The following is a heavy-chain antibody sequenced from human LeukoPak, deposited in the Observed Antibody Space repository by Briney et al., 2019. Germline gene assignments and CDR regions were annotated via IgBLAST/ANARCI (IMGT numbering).Heavy chain of an antibody. CDR3: ARDRSRGWRNDAFDI. Sequence: GGSLRLSCAASGFTFSSYAMHWVRQAPGKGLEWVAVISYDGSNKYYADSVKGRFTISRDNSKNTLYLQMNSLRAEDTAVYYWARDRSRGWRNDAFDIWGQGKMVTVSS. CDR2: ISYDGSNK. D-gene: IGHD6-19*01. J-gene: IGHJ3*02. V-gene: IGHV3-30*04. CDR1: GFTFSSYA.